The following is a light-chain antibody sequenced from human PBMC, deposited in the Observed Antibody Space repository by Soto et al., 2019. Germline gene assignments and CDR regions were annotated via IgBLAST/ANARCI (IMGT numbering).Light chain of an antibody. CDR2: DAS. CDR1: QSVSSS. J-gene: IGKJ4*01. CDR3: QQFSRYPLT. Sequence: EILMTQSTSTLSVSPGERAILSCRTSQSVSSSLAWYQHKPGQAPRLLIYDASNRATGIPDRFSGGGSGTDFTLTISRLEPEDFAVYYCQQFSRYPLTVGGGGKVDIK. V-gene: IGKV3-20*01.